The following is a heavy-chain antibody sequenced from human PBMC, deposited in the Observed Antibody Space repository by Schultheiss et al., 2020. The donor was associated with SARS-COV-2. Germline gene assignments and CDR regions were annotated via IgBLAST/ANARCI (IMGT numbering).Heavy chain of an antibody. D-gene: IGHD2-8*01. J-gene: IGHJ4*02. V-gene: IGHV1-2*02. Sequence: ASVKVSCKASGYTFTGYYMHLVRQAPGQGLEWMGWINPNSGGTNYAQKFQGRVTMTRDTSISTAYVDLIRLISDDSAVYFCAREEANHFDYWGQGTLVTVSS. CDR1: GYTFTGYY. CDR3: AREEANHFDY. CDR2: INPNSGGT.